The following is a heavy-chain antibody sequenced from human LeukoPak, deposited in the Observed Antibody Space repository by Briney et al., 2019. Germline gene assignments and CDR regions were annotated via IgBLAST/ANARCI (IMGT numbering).Heavy chain of an antibody. J-gene: IGHJ6*03. CDR2: IKQDGSEK. CDR3: ARGEMDCSSTSCYKVHYYYYYMDV. Sequence: GGSLRLSCAASGFTFSSYWMSWVRQAPGKGLEWVANIKQDGSEKYYVDSVKGRFTISRDNAKNSLYLQMNSLRAEDTAVYYCARGEMDCSSTSCYKVHYYYYYMDVWGKGTTVTVSS. V-gene: IGHV3-7*01. D-gene: IGHD2-2*02. CDR1: GFTFSSYW.